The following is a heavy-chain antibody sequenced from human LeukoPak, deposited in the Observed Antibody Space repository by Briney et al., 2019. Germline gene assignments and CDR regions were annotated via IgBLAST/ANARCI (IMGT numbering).Heavy chain of an antibody. Sequence: ASVKVSCKASGGTLSGYAISWVRQAPGQGLEWMGGIIPIYGTPHSAQKFQGRVTITTDESTSTAFMDLSSLRSEDTAVYYCASCIAAAGMRGYYYYYMDVWGKGTTVTVSS. D-gene: IGHD6-13*01. CDR3: ASCIAAAGMRGYYYYYMDV. CDR1: GGTLSGYA. J-gene: IGHJ6*03. CDR2: IIPIYGTP. V-gene: IGHV1-69*05.